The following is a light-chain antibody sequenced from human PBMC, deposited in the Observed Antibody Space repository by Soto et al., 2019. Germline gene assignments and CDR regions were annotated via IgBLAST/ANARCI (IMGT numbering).Light chain of an antibody. J-gene: IGLJ1*01. CDR3: SSYISSSDYYV. Sequence: QSVLTQPASVSGPPGQSSTISCTGTSSDVGGYNYVSWYQQHPGKAPKLMIYDVSNRPSGVSNRFSGSKSGNTASLTISGLQAEDEADYYCSSYISSSDYYVFGTGTKLTVL. CDR2: DVS. CDR1: SSDVGGYNY. V-gene: IGLV2-14*01.